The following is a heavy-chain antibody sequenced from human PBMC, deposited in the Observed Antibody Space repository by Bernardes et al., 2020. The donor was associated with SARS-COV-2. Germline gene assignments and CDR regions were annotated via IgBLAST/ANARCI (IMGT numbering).Heavy chain of an antibody. J-gene: IGHJ6*02. CDR1: GFTVSVYG. Sequence: GGSLRLSCAASGFTVSVYGMHWVRQAPGKGLVWVAGVNSDGSSITYADSVKGRFTISRDNAKNTLYLQMNSLRAEDTAVYYCARGGGYVLGLSYHYYGMDVWGQGTTVTVSS. D-gene: IGHD5-12*01. CDR2: VNSDGSSI. CDR3: ARGGGYVLGLSYHYYGMDV. V-gene: IGHV3-74*01.